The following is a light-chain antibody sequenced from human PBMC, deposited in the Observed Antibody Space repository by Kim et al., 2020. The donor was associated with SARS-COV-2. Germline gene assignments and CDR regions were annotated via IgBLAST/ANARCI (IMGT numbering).Light chain of an antibody. CDR3: SSFAGNNVV. J-gene: IGLJ2*01. V-gene: IGLV2-8*01. Sequence: QSALTQPPSASGSPGQSVTISCTGTSSDIAAYNSVSWYQQHPGKAPKLMLYEVSKRPSGVPDRFSGSKSGNTASLTVSGLQAEDEADYYCSSFAGNNVVFGGGTQLTVL. CDR1: SSDIAAYNS. CDR2: EVS.